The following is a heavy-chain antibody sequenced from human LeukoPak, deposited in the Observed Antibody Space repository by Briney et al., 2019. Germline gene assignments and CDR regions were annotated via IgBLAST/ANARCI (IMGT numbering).Heavy chain of an antibody. CDR1: GGSISSYY. D-gene: IGHD1-26*01. J-gene: IGHJ3*02. CDR3: ASSLGATTYAFDI. CDR2: IYYSGTT. Sequence: SETLSLTCTVSGGSISSYYWSWIRQPPGKGPEWIGYIYYSGTTSYNPSLKSRVTISVDTSKNQFSLKLSSVTAADTAVYYCASSLGATTYAFDIWGQGTMVTVSS. V-gene: IGHV4-59*01.